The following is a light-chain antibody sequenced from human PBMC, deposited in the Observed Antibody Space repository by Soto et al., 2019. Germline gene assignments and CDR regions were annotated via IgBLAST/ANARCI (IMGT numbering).Light chain of an antibody. Sequence: SVLAQPASVSGSPGQSITISCTGTSSDVGAYNSVSWYQQHPHKAPQVIIYKGTQRPSGVSNRFSGSTSGNAASLTISGLQADDEADYFCCSSAPESTYVFGSGTKV. V-gene: IGLV2-23*01. CDR3: CSSAPESTYV. CDR2: KGT. CDR1: SSDVGAYNS. J-gene: IGLJ1*01.